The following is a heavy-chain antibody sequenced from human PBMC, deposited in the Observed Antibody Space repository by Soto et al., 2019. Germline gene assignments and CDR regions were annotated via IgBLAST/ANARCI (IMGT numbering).Heavy chain of an antibody. D-gene: IGHD3-3*01. CDR1: GVSIHNSHSF. CDR3: GRFVEVATRHTDPDS. V-gene: IGHV4-39*01. Sequence: PSETLSLTCTVSGVSIHNSHSFWAWIRQPPGKGLQFIASVYHNGGAHYNSSLKSRVTISVDTANNQVSLRMRSLTAADTAFYYCGRFVEVATRHTDPDSCCQGMLVTVSS. J-gene: IGHJ5*01. CDR2: VYHNGGA.